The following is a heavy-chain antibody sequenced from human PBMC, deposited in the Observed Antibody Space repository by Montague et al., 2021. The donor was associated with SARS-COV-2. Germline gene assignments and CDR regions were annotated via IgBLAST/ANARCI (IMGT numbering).Heavy chain of an antibody. CDR2: TYYRSEWYN. D-gene: IGHD6-13*01. J-gene: IGHJ4*03. CDR1: GDSVGSEDAR. V-gene: IGHV6-1*01. Sequence: CAISGDSVGSEDARWSWDRQSSSLHPALLLVTYYRSEWYNDYAVSVKSRITINPDTSKNQFSLQLNSVTPEDTAVYYCARGGSWLYYFDYWGQGTLVTVSS. CDR3: ARGGSWLYYFDY.